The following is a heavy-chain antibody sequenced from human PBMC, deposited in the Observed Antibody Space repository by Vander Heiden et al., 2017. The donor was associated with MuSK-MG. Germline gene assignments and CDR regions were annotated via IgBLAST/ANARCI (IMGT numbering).Heavy chain of an antibody. Sequence: EVQLVESGGGLVQPGRSLRLSCAASGFTFDDYAMHWVRQAPGKGLEWVSGISWNSGSIGYADSVKGRFTISRDNAKNSLYLQMNSLRAEDTALYYCAKDTRSGDYGDYGGVFDIWGQGTMVTVSS. J-gene: IGHJ3*02. CDR2: ISWNSGSI. D-gene: IGHD4-17*01. V-gene: IGHV3-9*01. CDR3: AKDTRSGDYGDYGGVFDI. CDR1: GFTFDDYA.